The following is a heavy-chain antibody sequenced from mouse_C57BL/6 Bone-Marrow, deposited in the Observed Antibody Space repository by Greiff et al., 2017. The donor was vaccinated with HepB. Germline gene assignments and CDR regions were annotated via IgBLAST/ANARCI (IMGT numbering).Heavy chain of an antibody. CDR3: ARDGPKAWFAY. J-gene: IGHJ3*01. V-gene: IGHV5-4*01. Sequence: EVQLVESGGGLVKPGGSLKLSCAASGFTFSSYAMSWVRQTPEKRLEWVATISDGGSYTYYPDNVKGRFTISRDNAKNNLYLQMSHLKSEDTAMYYCARDGPKAWFAYWGQGTLVTVSA. CDR1: GFTFSSYA. CDR2: ISDGGSYT.